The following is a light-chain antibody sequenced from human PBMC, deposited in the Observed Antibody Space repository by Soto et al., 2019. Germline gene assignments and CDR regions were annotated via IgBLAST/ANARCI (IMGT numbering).Light chain of an antibody. J-gene: IGKJ5*01. CDR3: QQRSSWPPIT. CDR2: GAS. Sequence: IVMTQSPPTLSVSPGEEATLACRASQSLRSNLAWYQQKPGQAPRLIXYGASTRATGIPARFSGSGSGTELTLTISSLQSEDFAVYYCQQRSSWPPITFGQGTRLEIK. V-gene: IGKV3-15*01. CDR1: QSLRSN.